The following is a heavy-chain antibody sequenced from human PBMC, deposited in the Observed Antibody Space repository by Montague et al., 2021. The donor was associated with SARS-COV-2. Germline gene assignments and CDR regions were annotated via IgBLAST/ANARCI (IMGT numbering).Heavy chain of an antibody. CDR2: ISFSGDST. CDR1: GFTFSSYA. D-gene: IGHD3-10*01. V-gene: IGHV3-23*01. Sequence: SLRLSCAASGFTFSSYAMSWVRQAPGKGLEWVSGISFSGDSTYYADSVKGRFTISGDNSKNTLYLQMNSLGAEDTAVYYCAKAITYYHRYGYAFHIWGQGTMVTVSS. J-gene: IGHJ3*02. CDR3: AKAITYYHRYGYAFHI.